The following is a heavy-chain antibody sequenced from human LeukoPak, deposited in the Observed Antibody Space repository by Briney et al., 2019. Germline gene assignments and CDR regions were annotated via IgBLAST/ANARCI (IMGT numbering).Heavy chain of an antibody. D-gene: IGHD2-8*01. CDR2: ISDSGDYT. CDR3: AKDTSIGKYCTNGVCSPFDY. V-gene: IGHV3-23*01. Sequence: GGSLRLSCAASGFTFSSYEMNWVRQAPGQGLEWVSVISDSGDYTSYADSVRGRFTISRDNSRNTLYLQMISLRPEDTAVYYCAKDTSIGKYCTNGVCSPFDYWGQGTLVTVSS. CDR1: GFTFSSYE. J-gene: IGHJ4*02.